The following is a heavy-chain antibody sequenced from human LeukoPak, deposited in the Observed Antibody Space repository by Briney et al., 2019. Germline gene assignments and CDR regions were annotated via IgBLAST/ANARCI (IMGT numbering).Heavy chain of an antibody. CDR3: ARATYYDYVWGSYRYGNFDY. CDR1: GGTFSSYA. V-gene: IGHV1-69*13. D-gene: IGHD3-16*02. Sequence: GASVRVSCKASGGTFSSYAISWVRQAPGQGLEWMGGIIPIFGTANYAQKFQGRVTITADESTSTAYMELSSLRSEDTAVYYCARATYYDYVWGSYRYGNFDYWGQGTLVTVSS. J-gene: IGHJ4*02. CDR2: IIPIFGTA.